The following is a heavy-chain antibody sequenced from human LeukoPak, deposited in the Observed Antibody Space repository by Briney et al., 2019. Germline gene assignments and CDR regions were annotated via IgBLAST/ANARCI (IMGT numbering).Heavy chain of an antibody. CDR2: IVVGSGNT. CDR1: GFTFTSSS. CDR3: AASPDYYDSSGYSYYFDY. J-gene: IGHJ4*02. V-gene: IGHV1-58*01. D-gene: IGHD3-22*01. Sequence: SVKVSCKASGFTFTSSSVQWVRQARGQRLEWIGWIVVGSGNTNYAQKSHERVTITNDMSTSTASMELSSLRSEDTAVYYCAASPDYYDSSGYSYYFDYWGQGTLVTVSS.